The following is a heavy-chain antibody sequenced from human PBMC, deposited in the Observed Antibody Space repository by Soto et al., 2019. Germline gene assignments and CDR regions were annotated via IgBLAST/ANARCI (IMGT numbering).Heavy chain of an antibody. CDR2: IYYSGST. CDR3: ARGRPVDYYGLGSHFGDY. D-gene: IGHD3-10*01. J-gene: IGHJ4*02. V-gene: IGHV4-59*01. Sequence: SETLSLTCTVSGGSISSYYWSWIRQPPGKGLEWIGYIYYSGSTNYNPSLKSRVTISVDTSKNQFSLKLSSVTAADTAVYYCARGRPVDYYGLGSHFGDYWGQGTLVTVSS. CDR1: GGSISSYY.